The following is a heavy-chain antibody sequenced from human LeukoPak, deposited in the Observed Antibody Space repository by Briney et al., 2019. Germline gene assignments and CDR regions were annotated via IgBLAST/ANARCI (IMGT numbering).Heavy chain of an antibody. CDR3: AREGEVNMDV. V-gene: IGHV3-64*01. J-gene: IGHJ6*04. CDR1: GFTFSRYA. D-gene: IGHD3-16*01. CDR2: ISSNGGRT. Sequence: GGSLRLSCAASGFTFSRYAMFWVRQAPGKGLECVSVISSNGGRTYYGNSVKGRFTVSRDNSKNTLYLQLGSLRSEDMAVYYCAREGEVNMDVWGKGTTVTVSS.